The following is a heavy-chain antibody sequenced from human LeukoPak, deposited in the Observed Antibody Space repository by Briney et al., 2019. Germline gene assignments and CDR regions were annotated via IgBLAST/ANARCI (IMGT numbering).Heavy chain of an antibody. V-gene: IGHV3-23*01. Sequence: TGGSLRLPCAASGFTFSSYAMSWVRQAPGKGLEWVSAISGSGGSTYYADSVKGRFTISRDNSKNTLYLQMNSLRAEDTAVYYCAKDRGVYGGNFDYWGQGTLVTVSS. CDR2: ISGSGGST. D-gene: IGHD4-23*01. CDR1: GFTFSSYA. J-gene: IGHJ4*02. CDR3: AKDRGVYGGNFDY.